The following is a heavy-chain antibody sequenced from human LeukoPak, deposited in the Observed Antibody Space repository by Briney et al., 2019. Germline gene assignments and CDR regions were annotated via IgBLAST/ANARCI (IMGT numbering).Heavy chain of an antibody. J-gene: IGHJ3*02. CDR1: GGSISSYY. Sequence: AETLSLPCTVSGGSISSYYWSWIRQPGGWGPEGIGRIYTSGSTNYNPSLKSRVTMSVDTSKNQFSLKLSSVTAADTAVYYCARDVSWLNAFDIWGQGTMVTVSS. CDR3: ARDVSWLNAFDI. V-gene: IGHV4-4*07. CDR2: IYTSGST. D-gene: IGHD3-9*01.